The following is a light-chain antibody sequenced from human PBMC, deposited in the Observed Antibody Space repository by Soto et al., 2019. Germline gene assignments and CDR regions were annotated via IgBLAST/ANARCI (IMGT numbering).Light chain of an antibody. CDR2: EVS. V-gene: IGLV2-14*01. Sequence: QSALTQPASVSGSPGQSITIFCTGTSSDVGGYNYVSWYQQHPGKAPKLMIYEVSNRASGVSNRFSGSKSGNTASLTISGLQAEDEADYYCSSYTSSTTVFGGGTKLTVL. CDR1: SSDVGGYNY. CDR3: SSYTSSTTV. J-gene: IGLJ2*01.